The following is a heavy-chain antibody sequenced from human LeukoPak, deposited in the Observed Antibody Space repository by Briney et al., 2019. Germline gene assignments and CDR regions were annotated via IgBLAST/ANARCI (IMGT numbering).Heavy chain of an antibody. Sequence: GGSLRLSCAASGFTFSSYATHWVRQAPGKGLEWVAVISYDGSNKYYADSVKGRFTISRDNSKNTLYLQMNSLRAEDTAVYYCARGRVVVVAATPLDVWGQGTTVTVSS. CDR2: ISYDGSNK. V-gene: IGHV3-30-3*01. D-gene: IGHD2-15*01. CDR3: ARGRVVVVAATPLDV. J-gene: IGHJ6*02. CDR1: GFTFSSYA.